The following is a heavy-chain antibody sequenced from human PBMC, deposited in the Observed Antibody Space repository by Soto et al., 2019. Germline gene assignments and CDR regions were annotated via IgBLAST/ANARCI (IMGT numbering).Heavy chain of an antibody. J-gene: IGHJ5*02. CDR1: GFTFGDSY. CDR2: ISPGSRYP. Sequence: QVQLVESGGGLVPPGGSLRLSCAGSGFTFGDSYMSWIRQAPGKGLEWLSYISPGSRYPAYADSVKGRFTISRDNAKRSLYLKMMSLTAEETAIYYCVRGGGGGLFDPWGQGTMVTVSS. D-gene: IGHD2-15*01. V-gene: IGHV3-11*06. CDR3: VRGGGGGLFDP.